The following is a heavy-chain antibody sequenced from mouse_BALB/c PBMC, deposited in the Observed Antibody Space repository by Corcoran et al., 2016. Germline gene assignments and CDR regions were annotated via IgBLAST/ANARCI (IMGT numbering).Heavy chain of an antibody. CDR2: ILPGSGST. J-gene: IGHJ1*01. D-gene: IGHD1-1*01. CDR1: GYTFSSYW. V-gene: IGHV1-9*01. Sequence: QVQLQQSGAELMKPGASVKISCKATGYTFSSYWIEWVKQRPGHGLEWIGEILPGSGSTNYNEKFKGKATFTADTSSNTAYMQLSSLTSEDSAVYYCARYDYYGSSYWYFDVWGAGTTVTVSS. CDR3: ARYDYYGSSYWYFDV.